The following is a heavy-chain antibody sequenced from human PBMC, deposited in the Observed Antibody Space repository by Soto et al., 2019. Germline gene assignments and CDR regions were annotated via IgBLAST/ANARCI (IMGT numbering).Heavy chain of an antibody. D-gene: IGHD4-17*01. CDR2: IIPIFGTA. Sequence: GASVKVSCKASGGTFSSYAISWVRQAPGQGLEWMGGIIPIFGTANYAQKFQGRVTITADKSTSTAYMELSSLRSEDTAVYYCASWVEDYGDLDYWGQGTLVTVSS. CDR3: ASWVEDYGDLDY. V-gene: IGHV1-69*06. J-gene: IGHJ4*02. CDR1: GGTFSSYA.